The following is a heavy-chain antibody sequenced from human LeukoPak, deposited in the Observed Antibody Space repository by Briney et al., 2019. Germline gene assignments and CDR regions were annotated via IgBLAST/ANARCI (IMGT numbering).Heavy chain of an antibody. Sequence: GGSLGLSCAASGFTFSSYSMNWVRQAPGKGLEWVSSIDSSSSYIYYADSVKGRFTISRDNAKNSLYLQMNSLRAEDTAVYYCARDWGGDDYNRSPDYWGQGTLVTVSS. CDR3: ARDWGGDDYNRSPDY. V-gene: IGHV3-21*01. CDR2: IDSSSSYI. D-gene: IGHD5-24*01. CDR1: GFTFSSYS. J-gene: IGHJ4*02.